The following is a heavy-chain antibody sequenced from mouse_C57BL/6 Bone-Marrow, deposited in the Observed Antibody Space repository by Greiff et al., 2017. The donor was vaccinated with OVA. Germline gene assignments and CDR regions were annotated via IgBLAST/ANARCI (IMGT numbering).Heavy chain of an antibody. Sequence: EVKLVESGGDLVKPGGSLKLSCAASGFTFSSYGMSWVRQTPDKRLEWVATISSGGSYTYYPDSVKGRFTISRDNAKNTLYLHMSSLKSEDTAMYYWARHGITTHYYFDYWGQGTTLTVSS. V-gene: IGHV5-6*01. D-gene: IGHD2-4*01. CDR1: GFTFSSYG. J-gene: IGHJ2*01. CDR3: ARHGITTHYYFDY. CDR2: ISSGGSYT.